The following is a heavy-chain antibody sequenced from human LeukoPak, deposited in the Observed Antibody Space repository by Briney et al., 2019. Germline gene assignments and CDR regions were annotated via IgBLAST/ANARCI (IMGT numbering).Heavy chain of an antibody. V-gene: IGHV3-23*01. CDR3: ARTGIAVAGPH. D-gene: IGHD6-19*01. CDR1: GFTFSSYG. CDR2: ISGSGHRT. J-gene: IGHJ4*02. Sequence: PGGTLRLSCAASGFTFSSYGVSWVRQAPGKGLEWVSGISGSGHRTYYADSVKGRFTISRDNSKNTLYLQMNSLRAEDTAVYYCARTGIAVAGPHWGQGTLVTVSS.